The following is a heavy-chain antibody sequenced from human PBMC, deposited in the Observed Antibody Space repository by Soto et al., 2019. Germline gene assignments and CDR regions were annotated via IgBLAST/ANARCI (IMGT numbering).Heavy chain of an antibody. Sequence: QVQLVQSGAEVKKPGPSVTVSCKASGYTFTSYAMHWVRQAPGQRLEWMGWINAGNGNTKYSQKFQGRVTITRDTSASTAYMELSSRSSEDTAVYYCARKDVAAASFDYWGKGTLVTVSS. V-gene: IGHV1-3*01. J-gene: IGHJ4*02. D-gene: IGHD6-13*01. CDR2: INAGNGNT. CDR1: GYTFTSYA. CDR3: ARKDVAAASFDY.